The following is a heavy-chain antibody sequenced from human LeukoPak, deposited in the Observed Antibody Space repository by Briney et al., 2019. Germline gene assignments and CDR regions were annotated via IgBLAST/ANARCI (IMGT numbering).Heavy chain of an antibody. J-gene: IGHJ4*02. CDR2: ISGNGDTT. CDR3: VKDVNWSTY. CDR1: GFTFSSYA. D-gene: IGHD1-1*01. V-gene: IGHV3-23*01. Sequence: GGSLGLSCAASGFTFSSYAMIWVRQAPGKGLEWVSVISGNGDTTYYADSVKGRFTISRDNSRNTVYLQMNSLRGDDTAVYYCVKDVNWSTYWGQGTLVTVSS.